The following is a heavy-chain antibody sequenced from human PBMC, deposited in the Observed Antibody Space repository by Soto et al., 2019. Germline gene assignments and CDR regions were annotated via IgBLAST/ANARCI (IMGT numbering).Heavy chain of an antibody. J-gene: IGHJ4*02. CDR1: GFIFSDHG. V-gene: IGHV3-23*01. D-gene: IGHD6-6*01. CDR2: ISGSVGST. CDR3: AKDRTIASRTFDS. Sequence: GGSLRLSCTASGFIFSDHGMHWVRQAPGKGLEWVASISGSVGSTFYADSVKGRFTISRDNYLNTLDLQLNSLRAEDTAVFYCAKDRTIASRTFDSWGQGALVTVSS.